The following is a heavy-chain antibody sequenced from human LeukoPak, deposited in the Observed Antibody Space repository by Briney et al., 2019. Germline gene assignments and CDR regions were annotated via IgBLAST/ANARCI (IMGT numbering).Heavy chain of an antibody. CDR3: ATVGSLAAAGDY. D-gene: IGHD6-13*01. CDR1: GFTFSSNW. V-gene: IGHV4-59*01. Sequence: GSLRLSCAASGFTFSSNWMSWIRQPPGKGLEWIGYIYNSESTNYNPSLMSPVNISVDTSKSHFYLKLSSVTAADTAVYYCATVGSLAAAGDYWGQGTMVTVSS. J-gene: IGHJ4*02. CDR2: IYNSEST.